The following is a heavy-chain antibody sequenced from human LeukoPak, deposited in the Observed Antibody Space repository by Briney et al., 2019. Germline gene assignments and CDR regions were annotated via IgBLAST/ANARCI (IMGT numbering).Heavy chain of an antibody. D-gene: IGHD3-10*01. CDR2: ISYDGSLK. CDR1: GFTFSTYT. J-gene: IGHJ4*02. Sequence: GRSLRLSCAASGFTFSTYTMHWVRQAPGKGLEWVAVISYDGSLKYYADSVKGRFPISRDNSKNTVFLQMNSLGAEDTAVYYCARGDYYGSGSYWYYFDYWGQGTLVTVSS. V-gene: IGHV3-30*04. CDR3: ARGDYYGSGSYWYYFDY.